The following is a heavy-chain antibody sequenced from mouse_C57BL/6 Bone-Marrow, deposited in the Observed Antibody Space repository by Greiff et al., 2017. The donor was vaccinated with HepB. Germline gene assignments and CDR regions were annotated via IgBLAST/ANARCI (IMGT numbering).Heavy chain of an antibody. D-gene: IGHD1-1*01. J-gene: IGHJ2*01. V-gene: IGHV3-6*01. CDR1: GYSITSGYY. CDR2: ISYDGSN. CDR3: ARAIITTVVATPDY. Sequence: EVHLVESGPGLVKPSQSLSLTCSVTGYSITSGYYWNWIRQFPGNKLEWMGYISYDGSNNYNPSLKNRISITRDTSKNQFFLKLNSVTTEDTATYYCARAIITTVVATPDYWGQGTTLTDSS.